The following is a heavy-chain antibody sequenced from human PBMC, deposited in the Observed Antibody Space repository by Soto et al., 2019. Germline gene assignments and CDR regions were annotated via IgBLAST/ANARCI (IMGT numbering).Heavy chain of an antibody. CDR1: GYTFTSYG. Sequence: QVQQVQSGAEVKRPGASAKVSCKASGYTFTSYGFSWVRQAPGQGLEWMGWSSAYDGSTNYAQKFQGRVTMTTDTSTSTAYMELKSLRSDDTAVYYCARHNSQWPNWFDPWGQGTLVTVSS. CDR3: ARHNSQWPNWFDP. D-gene: IGHD1-1*01. CDR2: SSAYDGST. V-gene: IGHV1-18*01. J-gene: IGHJ5*02.